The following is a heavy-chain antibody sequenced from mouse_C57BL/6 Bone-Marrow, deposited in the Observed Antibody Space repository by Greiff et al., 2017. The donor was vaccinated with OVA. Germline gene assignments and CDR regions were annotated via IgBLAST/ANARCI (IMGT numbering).Heavy chain of an antibody. V-gene: IGHV5-6*01. CDR3: ARRGVVAFDY. CDR2: ISSGGSYT. D-gene: IGHD1-1*01. CDR1: GFTFSSYG. Sequence: EVQVVESGGDLVKPGGSLNLSCAASGFTFSSYGMYWVRQTPDKRLEWVATISSGGSYTYYPDSVKGRFTISRDNAKNTLYLQRSSLKSEDTAVYYCARRGVVAFDYWGRGTALTVSA. J-gene: IGHJ2*01.